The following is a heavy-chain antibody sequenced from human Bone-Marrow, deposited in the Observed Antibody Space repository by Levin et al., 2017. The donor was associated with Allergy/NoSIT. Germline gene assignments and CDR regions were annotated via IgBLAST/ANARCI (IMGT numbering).Heavy chain of an antibody. J-gene: IGHJ4*02. CDR1: GGSFSGYY. V-gene: IGHV4-34*01. Sequence: PSETLSLTCAVYGGSFSGYYWSWIRQPPGKGLEWIGEINHSGSTNYNPSLKSRVTISVDTSKNQFSLKLSSVTAADTAVYYCARSQSVVDIDYWGQGTLVTVSS. D-gene: IGHD2-15*01. CDR3: ARSQSVVDIDY. CDR2: INHSGST.